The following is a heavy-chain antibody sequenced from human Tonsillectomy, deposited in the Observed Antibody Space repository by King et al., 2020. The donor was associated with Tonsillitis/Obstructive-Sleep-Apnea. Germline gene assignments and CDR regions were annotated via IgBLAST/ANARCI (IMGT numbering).Heavy chain of an antibody. J-gene: IGHJ6*03. Sequence: VQLQQWGAGLLKPSETLSLTCAVYGGSFSGYYWSWIRQPPGKGLEWIGEINHSGSTNYNPSLKSRVTISVDTSKNQFSLKLSSETAADTAVYYCARGYCSGGSCYPYYYYMDVWGKGTTVTVSS. CDR1: GGSFSGYY. CDR3: ARGYCSGGSCYPYYYYMDV. D-gene: IGHD2-15*01. CDR2: INHSGST. V-gene: IGHV4-34*01.